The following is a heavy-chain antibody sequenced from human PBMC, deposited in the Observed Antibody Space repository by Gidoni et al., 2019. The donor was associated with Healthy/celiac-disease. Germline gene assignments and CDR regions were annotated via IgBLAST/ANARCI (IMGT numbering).Heavy chain of an antibody. V-gene: IGHV4-34*01. Sequence: GKGLEWIGEINHSGSTNYNPSLKSRVTISVDTSKNQFSLKLSSVTAADTAVYYCARSQRGSCYRCYYYGMDVWGQGTTVTVSS. J-gene: IGHJ6*02. CDR3: ARSQRGSCYRCYYYGMDV. CDR2: INHSGST. D-gene: IGHD2-15*01.